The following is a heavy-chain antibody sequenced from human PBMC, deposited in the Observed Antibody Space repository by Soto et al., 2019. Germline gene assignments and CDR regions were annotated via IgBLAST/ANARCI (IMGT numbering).Heavy chain of an antibody. CDR1: GGTFSSYA. CDR3: ARDRVTIFGVVIAQPTYFDY. J-gene: IGHJ4*02. CDR2: IIPIFGTA. Sequence: GASVKVSCKASGGTFSSYAISWVRQAPGQGLEWMGGIIPIFGTANYAQKFQGRVTITADESTSTAYMELSSLRSEDTAVYYCARDRVTIFGVVIAQPTYFDYWGQGTLVTVSS. D-gene: IGHD3-3*01. V-gene: IGHV1-69*13.